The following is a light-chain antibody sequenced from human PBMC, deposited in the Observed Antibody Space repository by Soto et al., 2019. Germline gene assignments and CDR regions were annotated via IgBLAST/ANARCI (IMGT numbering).Light chain of an antibody. CDR1: NSDVGGYNY. CDR2: DVS. CDR3: GSYTSSSTTV. J-gene: IGLJ1*01. V-gene: IGLV2-14*01. Sequence: QSVLTQPASVSGSPGQSITISCTGTNSDVGGYNYVSWYQQHPGKAPKLMIYDVSNRPSGASNRFSGSKSGNTASLTISGLQAEDEADYYCGSYTSSSTTVFGTGTKVTVL.